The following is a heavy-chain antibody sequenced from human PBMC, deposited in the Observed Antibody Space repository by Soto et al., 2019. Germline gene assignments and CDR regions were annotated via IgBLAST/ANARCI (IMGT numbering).Heavy chain of an antibody. D-gene: IGHD2-2*01. J-gene: IGHJ6*02. V-gene: IGHV5-10-1*01. CDR2: IDPSDSYT. Sequence: GESLKISCKGSGYSFTSYWISWVRQMPGKGLEWMGRIDPSDSYTNYSPSFQGHVTISADKSISTAYLQWSSLKASDTAMYYCARLGHCSSTSCYYYYYYGMDVWGQGTTVTVSS. CDR3: ARLGHCSSTSCYYYYYYGMDV. CDR1: GYSFTSYW.